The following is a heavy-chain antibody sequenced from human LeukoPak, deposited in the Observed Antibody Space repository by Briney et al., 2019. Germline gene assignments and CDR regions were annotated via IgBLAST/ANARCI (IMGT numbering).Heavy chain of an antibody. CDR3: ARDRAGAVAGTVDF. Sequence: PGGSLRLSCAASGFTFSTSSMNWVRQAPGKGLEWVSSISSTSAYICYADSMKGRFTISRDNAKKSLYLQMDSLRAEDTAVYYCARDRAGAVAGTVDFWGQGTLVTVSS. V-gene: IGHV3-21*01. D-gene: IGHD6-19*01. J-gene: IGHJ4*02. CDR2: ISSTSAYI. CDR1: GFTFSTSS.